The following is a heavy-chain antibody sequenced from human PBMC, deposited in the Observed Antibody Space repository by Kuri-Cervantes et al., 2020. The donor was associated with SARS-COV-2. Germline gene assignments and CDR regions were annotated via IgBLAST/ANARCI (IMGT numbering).Heavy chain of an antibody. CDR3: ATRGFSYGYIYH. D-gene: IGHD5-18*01. J-gene: IGHJ4*02. V-gene: IGHV3-7*01. CDR2: IKQDGSEK. CDR1: GFTFSNAW. Sequence: GGSLRLSCAASGFTFSNAWMSWVRQAPGKGLEWVANIKQDGSEKYYVDSVKGRFTISRDNAKNSLYLQMNSLRAEDTAVYYCATRGFSYGYIYHWGQGTLVTVSS.